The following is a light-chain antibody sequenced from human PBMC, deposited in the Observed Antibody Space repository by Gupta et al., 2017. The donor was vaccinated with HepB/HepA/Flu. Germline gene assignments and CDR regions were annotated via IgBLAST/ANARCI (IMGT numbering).Light chain of an antibody. J-gene: IGLJ3*02. V-gene: IGLV1-44*01. CDR1: RCNIGSNN. CDR3: AAWDDSLDVRV. Sequence: QSVLTQPPSASGTPGQMVTISCYGGRCNIGSNNVNWYQQLPGTAPKLLIYKSDQRPSGVPDRFSGSKSDTSAALAITGLQAEDEAEYYCAAWDDSLDVRVFGGGTKLTVL. CDR2: KSD.